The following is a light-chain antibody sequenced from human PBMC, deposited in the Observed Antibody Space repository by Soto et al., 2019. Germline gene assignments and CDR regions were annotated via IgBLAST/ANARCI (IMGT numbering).Light chain of an antibody. J-gene: IGKJ1*01. CDR1: PTISSW. V-gene: IGKV1-5*03. CDR3: QHYNSYSEA. CDR2: KAS. Sequence: DIQIPQSPSTLSGSVGDRVTITCRASPTISSWLAWYQQKPGKAPKLLIYKASTLKSGVPSRFSGSGSGTEFTLTISSLQPDDFATYYCQHYNSYSEAFGQGTKVDIK.